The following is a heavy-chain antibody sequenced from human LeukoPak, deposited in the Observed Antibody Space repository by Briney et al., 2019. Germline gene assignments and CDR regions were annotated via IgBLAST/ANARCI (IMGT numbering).Heavy chain of an antibody. J-gene: IGHJ4*02. CDR3: ARGGYYDSSGYQNPPDY. CDR1: GFTFSSYD. V-gene: IGHV3-13*01. Sequence: TGGSLRLSCAASGFTFSSYDMHWVRQATGKGLEWVSAIGTAGDTYYPGSVKGRFTISRENAKNSLYLQMNSLRAGDTAVYYCARGGYYDSSGYQNPPDYWGQGTLVTVSS. D-gene: IGHD3-22*01. CDR2: IGTAGDT.